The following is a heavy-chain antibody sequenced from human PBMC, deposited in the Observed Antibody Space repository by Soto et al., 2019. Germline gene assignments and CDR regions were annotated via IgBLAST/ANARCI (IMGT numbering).Heavy chain of an antibody. CDR3: AKGACGGDCYPPGNFDY. D-gene: IGHD2-21*02. J-gene: IGHJ4*02. CDR1: GFTFSSYG. Sequence: PGGSLRLSCAASGFTFSSYGMHWVRQAPGKGLEWVAVISYDGSNKYYADSVKGRFTISRDNSKNTLYLQMNSLRAEDTAVYYCAKGACGGDCYPPGNFDYWGQGTLVTVSS. CDR2: ISYDGSNK. V-gene: IGHV3-30*18.